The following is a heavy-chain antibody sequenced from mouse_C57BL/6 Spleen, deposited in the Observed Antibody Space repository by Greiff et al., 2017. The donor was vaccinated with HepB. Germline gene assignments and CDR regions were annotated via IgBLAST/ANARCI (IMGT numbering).Heavy chain of an antibody. CDR1: GFTFSSYA. CDR2: ISDGGSYT. V-gene: IGHV5-4*01. CDR3: ARDPLITTGGAWFAY. J-gene: IGHJ3*01. D-gene: IGHD1-1*01. Sequence: DVKLVESGGGLVKPGGSLKLSCAASGFTFSSYAMSWVRQTPEKRLEWVATISDGGSYTYYPDNVKGRFTISRDNAKNNLYLQMSHLKSEDTAMYYCARDPLITTGGAWFAYWGQGTLVTVSA.